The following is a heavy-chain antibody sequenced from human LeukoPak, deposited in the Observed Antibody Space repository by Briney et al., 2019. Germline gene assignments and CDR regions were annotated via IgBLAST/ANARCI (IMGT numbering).Heavy chain of an antibody. CDR1: GGSISSYY. V-gene: IGHV4-59*01. CDR2: IYYSGST. Sequence: SETLSLTCTVSGGSISSYYWSWIRQPPGKGLEWIGYIYYSGSTNYNPSLKSRVTISVDTSKNQFSLKLSSVTAADTAVYYCARGYDSDYWGQGTLVTVSS. CDR3: ARGYDSDY. D-gene: IGHD3-22*01. J-gene: IGHJ4*02.